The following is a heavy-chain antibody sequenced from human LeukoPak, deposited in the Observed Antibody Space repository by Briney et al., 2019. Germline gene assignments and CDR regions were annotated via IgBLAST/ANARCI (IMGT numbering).Heavy chain of an antibody. CDR3: VKRNNAYDN. Sequence: GGSLTLSCSAYGFTSSSYAMHWVRQAPGKGLEYVSAISSNGGTTYYADSVKGRFTISRDTPKNTLYLQMNSLRAEDTAVYYCVKRNNAYDNWGQGTLVTVSS. D-gene: IGHD1-14*01. V-gene: IGHV3-64*03. J-gene: IGHJ4*02. CDR1: GFTSSSYA. CDR2: ISSNGGTT.